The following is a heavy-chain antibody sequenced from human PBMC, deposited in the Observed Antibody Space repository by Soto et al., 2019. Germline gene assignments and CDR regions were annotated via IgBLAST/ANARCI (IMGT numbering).Heavy chain of an antibody. J-gene: IGHJ6*02. D-gene: IGHD2-2*01. CDR3: ARHLVTAGPYYAMDV. CDR1: GYSFTNYW. Sequence: GESLKISCKGSGYSFTNYWIGWVRQMPGKGLEWMGIIYPGDSDTRYSPSFQGQVTFSADKSISTAFLHWSSLKASDSAIYYCARHLVTAGPYYAMDVSGQGTRVTFSS. CDR2: IYPGDSDT. V-gene: IGHV5-51*01.